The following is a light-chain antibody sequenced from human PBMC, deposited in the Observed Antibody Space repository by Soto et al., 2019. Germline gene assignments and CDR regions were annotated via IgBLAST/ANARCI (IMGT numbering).Light chain of an antibody. Sequence: DIQMTQSPSSLSASVGEKVTNNCRASQSISSYLNWYRQKPGKAPKILIYAASSLQSGVPSRFSGSGSGTDFTLTISSLQPEDFATYYCQQSYSTPQTFGQGTKVDIK. V-gene: IGKV1-39*01. CDR3: QQSYSTPQT. J-gene: IGKJ1*01. CDR1: QSISSY. CDR2: AAS.